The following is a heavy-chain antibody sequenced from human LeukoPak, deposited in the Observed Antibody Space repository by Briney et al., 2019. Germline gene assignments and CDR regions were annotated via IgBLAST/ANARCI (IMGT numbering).Heavy chain of an antibody. J-gene: IGHJ4*02. Sequence: GGSVKVSCKASGGTFSSYAISWVRQAPGQGLEWMGGIIPIFGTANYAQKFQGRVTITTEESTSKAYMEVSRLRAEDRGVYECARDRNYYGSGSRPYYFDYWGQGTLVTVSS. CDR1: GGTFSSYA. V-gene: IGHV1-69*05. D-gene: IGHD3-10*01. CDR2: IIPIFGTA. CDR3: ARDRNYYGSGSRPYYFDY.